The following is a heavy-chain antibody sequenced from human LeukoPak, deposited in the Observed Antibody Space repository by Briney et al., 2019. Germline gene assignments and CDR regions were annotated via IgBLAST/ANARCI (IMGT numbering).Heavy chain of an antibody. CDR1: GYPFTADY. CDR3: ATSITYCGGDCYPGDAFDI. Sequence: ASVKVSCKASGYPFTADYLYWVRQAPGQGLEWVGFINPVTGGTEYAQKLRGRVTVTRDMSITTTYMELSRLQSDDTAVYYCATSITYCGGDCYPGDAFDIWGQGTMVTVSS. D-gene: IGHD2-21*02. V-gene: IGHV1-2*02. CDR2: INPVTGGT. J-gene: IGHJ3*02.